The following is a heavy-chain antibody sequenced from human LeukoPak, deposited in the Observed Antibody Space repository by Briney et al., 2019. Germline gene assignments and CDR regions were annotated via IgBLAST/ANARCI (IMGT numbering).Heavy chain of an antibody. D-gene: IGHD6-6*01. CDR1: GFTFSSYA. CDR3: AKDLISSSSHFYYYMDV. CDR2: ISGSGGSS. J-gene: IGHJ6*03. V-gene: IGHV3-23*01. Sequence: HPGGSLRLSCAPSGFTFSSYAMSWVRQAPGKGLKWVSAISGSGGSSYYADSVKGRFTISRDNSKNTLHLQMSSLRAEDTAVYYCAKDLISSSSHFYYYMDVWGKGTTVTVSS.